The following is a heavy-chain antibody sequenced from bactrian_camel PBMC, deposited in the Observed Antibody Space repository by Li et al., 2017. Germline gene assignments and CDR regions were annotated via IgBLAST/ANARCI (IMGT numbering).Heavy chain of an antibody. CDR2: IYTAADNA. D-gene: IGHD3*01. J-gene: IGHJ4*01. CDR3: AATRGPLLVRYVFEEGRYKY. V-gene: IGHV3S31*01. CDR1: GYSNSRDSPYS. Sequence: VQLVESGGGSVQAGGSLSLSCATSGYSNSRDSPYSMAWFRQGAGNEREGVAAIYTAADNAYSADSVKGRFTISQDTANNTVYLQMDSLKPDVTANYYCAATRGPLLVRYVFEEGRYKYWGQGTQVTVS.